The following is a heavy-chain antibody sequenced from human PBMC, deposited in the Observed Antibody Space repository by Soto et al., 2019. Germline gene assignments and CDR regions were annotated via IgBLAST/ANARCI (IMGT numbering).Heavy chain of an antibody. CDR3: TAGYSYTIGMDV. J-gene: IGHJ6*02. CDR1: GGTFSSYA. D-gene: IGHD5-18*01. Sequence: ASVKVSCKASGGTFSSYAISWVRQAPGQGLEWMGGIIPIFGTANYAQKFQGRVTITADESTSTAYMELSSLRSEDTAVYYCTAGYSYTIGMDVWGQGPTVTVSS. V-gene: IGHV1-69*13. CDR2: IIPIFGTA.